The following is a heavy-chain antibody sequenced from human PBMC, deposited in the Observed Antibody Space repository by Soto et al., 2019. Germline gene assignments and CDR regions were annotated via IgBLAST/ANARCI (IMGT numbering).Heavy chain of an antibody. J-gene: IGHJ4*02. D-gene: IGHD6-13*01. CDR1: GGSISSGGYY. Sequence: SETLSLTCTVSGGSISSGGYYWSWIRQHPGKGLEWIGYIYYSGSTYYNPSLKSRVTISVDTSKNQFSLKLSSVTAADTAVYYCARVFSIAAAGTDYFDYWGQGTLVTVSS. V-gene: IGHV4-31*03. CDR2: IYYSGST. CDR3: ARVFSIAAAGTDYFDY.